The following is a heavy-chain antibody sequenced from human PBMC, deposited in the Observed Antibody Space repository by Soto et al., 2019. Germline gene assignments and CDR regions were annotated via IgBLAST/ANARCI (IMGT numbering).Heavy chain of an antibody. CDR1: GYTFTGYY. V-gene: IGHV1-2*02. CDR2: INPNSGGT. CDR3: ARAQSRVDYYYYGMDV. Sequence: GASVKVSCKASGYTFTGYYMHWVRQAPGQGLEWMGWINPNSGGTNYAQKFQGRVTMTRDTSISTAYMELSRPRSDDTAVYYCARAQSRVDYYYYGMDVWGQGTTVTVSS. J-gene: IGHJ6*02.